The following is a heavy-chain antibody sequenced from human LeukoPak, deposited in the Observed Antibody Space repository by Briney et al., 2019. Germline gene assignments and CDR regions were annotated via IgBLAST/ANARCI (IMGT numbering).Heavy chain of an antibody. CDR3: ARGVQLWSYYFDY. D-gene: IGHD5-18*01. J-gene: IGHJ4*02. CDR1: GFTFDDYG. Sequence: PGGSLRLSCAASGFTFDDYGMHWVRQAPGKGLEWVSFISWDAGFIYYADSVKGRFTISRDNNKNSLYLQMNSLRAEDTALYYCARGVQLWSYYFDYWGQGTLVTVSS. CDR2: ISWDAGFI. V-gene: IGHV3-43D*03.